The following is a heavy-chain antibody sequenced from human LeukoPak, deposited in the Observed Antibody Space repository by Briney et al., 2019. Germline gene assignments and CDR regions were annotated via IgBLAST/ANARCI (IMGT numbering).Heavy chain of an antibody. Sequence: GGSLGLSCAASGFTFSSYAMSWVRQAPGKGLEWVSAISGSGGSTYYADSVKGRFTISRDNSKNTLYLQMNSLRAEDTAVYYCAKDVGNGDYDLYFDYWGQGTLVTVSS. CDR1: GFTFSSYA. D-gene: IGHD4-17*01. CDR2: ISGSGGST. J-gene: IGHJ4*02. V-gene: IGHV3-23*01. CDR3: AKDVGNGDYDLYFDY.